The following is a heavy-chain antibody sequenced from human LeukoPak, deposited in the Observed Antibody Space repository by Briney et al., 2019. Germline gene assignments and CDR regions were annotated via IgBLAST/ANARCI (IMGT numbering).Heavy chain of an antibody. CDR1: GGSISSYY. Sequence: SETLSLTCTVSGGSISSYYWSWIRQPPGKGLEWIGYIYTSGSTNYNPSLKSRVTISVDTSKNQFSLKLSSVTAADTAVYYCAGAMEDYGDYEFPPNWFDPWGQGTLVTVSS. CDR2: IYTSGST. D-gene: IGHD4-17*01. J-gene: IGHJ5*02. V-gene: IGHV4-4*09. CDR3: AGAMEDYGDYEFPPNWFDP.